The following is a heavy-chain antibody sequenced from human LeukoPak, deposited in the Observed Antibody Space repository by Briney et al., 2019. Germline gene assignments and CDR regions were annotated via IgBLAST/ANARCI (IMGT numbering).Heavy chain of an antibody. CDR2: ISASGDNT. Sequence: GGSLRLSCAASGLTFAGYDMSWVRQAPGKGLEWVSTISASGDNTYYAGSVKGRFTISRDNSKNTLYLQMDSLRAEDTAVYYCTREERGYIPAFWGQGTLVTVSS. CDR3: TREERGYIPAF. V-gene: IGHV3-23*01. D-gene: IGHD3-16*02. CDR1: GLTFAGYD. J-gene: IGHJ4*02.